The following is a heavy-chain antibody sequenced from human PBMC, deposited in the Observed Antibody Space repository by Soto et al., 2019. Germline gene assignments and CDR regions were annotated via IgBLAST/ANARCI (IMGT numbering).Heavy chain of an antibody. D-gene: IGHD3-3*01. CDR3: ARGGSTYYDFMSGYPLGLHYYYYGMDV. CDR1: GYTFTGYY. V-gene: IGHV1-2*04. Sequence: ASVKVSCKASGYTFTGYYMHWVRQAPGQGLEWMGWINPNSGGTNYAQKFQGWVTMTRDTSISTAYMELSRLRSDDTAVYYCARGGSTYYDFMSGYPLGLHYYYYGMDVWGQGTTVTVSS. CDR2: INPNSGGT. J-gene: IGHJ6*02.